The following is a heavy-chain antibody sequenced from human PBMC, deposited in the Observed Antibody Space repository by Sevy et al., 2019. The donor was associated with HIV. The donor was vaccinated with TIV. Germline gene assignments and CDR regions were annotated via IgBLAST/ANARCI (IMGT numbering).Heavy chain of an antibody. D-gene: IGHD3-3*01. J-gene: IGHJ3*02. CDR2: ISYDGYNK. CDR3: AGDSGFFYILWTGPTGEAFDI. CDR1: GFTFSSNA. Sequence: GGSLRLSCAAAGFTFSSNAIHWVRQAPGKGLEWVAVISYDGYNKYYADSVRGRFTLARDNSKNILYLQMNNLRPEDRAFYYCAGDSGFFYILWTGPTGEAFDIWAKGQGSPSPQ. V-gene: IGHV3-30*04.